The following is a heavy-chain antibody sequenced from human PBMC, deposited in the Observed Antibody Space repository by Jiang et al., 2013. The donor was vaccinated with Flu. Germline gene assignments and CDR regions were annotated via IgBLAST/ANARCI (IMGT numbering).Heavy chain of an antibody. J-gene: IGHJ4*02. CDR1: GFNFGDYA. D-gene: IGHD2-8*01. V-gene: IGHV3-49*03. CDR2: IRNKLYRGTT. Sequence: VQLLESGGGLVQPGRSLRLSCAASGFNFGDYAVNWLRQAPGKGLEWVGFIRNKLYRGTTDYAASVKGRFTISRDDSRSIAYLQMSSLKTEDTAVYYCTRDLVRDIILIPVTYFDYVGPGXPGPPSP. CDR3: TRDLVRDIILIPVTYFDY.